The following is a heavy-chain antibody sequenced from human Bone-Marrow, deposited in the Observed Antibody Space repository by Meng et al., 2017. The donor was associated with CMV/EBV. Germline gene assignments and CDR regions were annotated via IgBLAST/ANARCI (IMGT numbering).Heavy chain of an antibody. CDR2: ISWNSGSI. D-gene: IGHD2-2*02. CDR3: AKDHQYCSTTSCYKEGDYFDY. V-gene: IGHV3-9*01. CDR1: GFTFDDYA. Sequence: SLKISCAASGFTFDDYAMHWVRQAPGKGLEWVSGISWNSGSIGYADSVKGRFTISRDNSKNTLYLQMNSLRAEDTAVYYCAKDHQYCSTTSCYKEGDYFDYWGQGTRVTGSS. J-gene: IGHJ4*02.